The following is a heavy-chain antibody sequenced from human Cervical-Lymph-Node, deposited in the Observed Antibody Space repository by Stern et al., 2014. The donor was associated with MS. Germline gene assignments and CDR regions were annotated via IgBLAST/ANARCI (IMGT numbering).Heavy chain of an antibody. J-gene: IGHJ5*02. CDR3: ARYTVRDWFDP. D-gene: IGHD4-17*01. Sequence: QVQLGQWGAGLLKPSETLSLTCAVYGGSFSGYYWSWIRQSPGKGLEWIGEINHSGNTNSNPSRKSRVTISADTSRSQFSLKLGSVTAADTAVYYCARYTVRDWFDPWGQGTLVIVAS. CDR1: GGSFSGYY. V-gene: IGHV4-34*01. CDR2: INHSGNT.